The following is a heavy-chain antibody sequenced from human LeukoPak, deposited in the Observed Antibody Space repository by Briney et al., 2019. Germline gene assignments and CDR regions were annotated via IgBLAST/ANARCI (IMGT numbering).Heavy chain of an antibody. J-gene: IGHJ3*02. V-gene: IGHV3-23*01. CDR1: GXTFSNFA. CDR2: ISGSGGST. CDR3: AKSPAMDAAFDI. D-gene: IGHD3/OR15-3a*01. Sequence: GGSLRLSCAASGXTFSNFALSWVRQAPGKGLEWVSAISGSGGSTYYADSVKGRFTISRDNSKNTLYLQMNSLRAEDTAVYYCAKSPAMDAAFDIWGQGTMVTVSS.